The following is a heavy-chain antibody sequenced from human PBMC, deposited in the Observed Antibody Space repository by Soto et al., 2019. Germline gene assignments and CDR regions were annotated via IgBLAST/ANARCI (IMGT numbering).Heavy chain of an antibody. J-gene: IGHJ5*02. CDR3: VRDVDTTSHLNRFDP. CDR1: GFTFNNYG. D-gene: IGHD1-26*01. CDR2: IWYDGSKA. V-gene: IGHV3-33*01. Sequence: PGGSLRLSCAASGFTFNNYGIHWVRQAPGKGLQWVAVIWYDGSKAFYVGSVKGRFTISRDSSKNTVYLQMNSLRAEDTAMYHFVRDVDTTSHLNRFDPWGQGTLVTVSS.